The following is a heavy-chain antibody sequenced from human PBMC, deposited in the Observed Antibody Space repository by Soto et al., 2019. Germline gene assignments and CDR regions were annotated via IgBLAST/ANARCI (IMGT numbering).Heavy chain of an antibody. J-gene: IGHJ3*01. V-gene: IGHV3-74*01. D-gene: IGHD3-10*01. CDR3: ARGARGGFDL. Sequence: EVQLVESGGGLVQPGESLRLSCAASGFTFDYYWMHWVRQAPGKGLVWVSRVHSGGTTTTYADSVKGRFTISRDNARNTVSLQTRSLRAEHTAIYYCARGARGGFDLWGHGTMVTVSS. CDR1: GFTFDYYW. CDR2: VHSGGTTT.